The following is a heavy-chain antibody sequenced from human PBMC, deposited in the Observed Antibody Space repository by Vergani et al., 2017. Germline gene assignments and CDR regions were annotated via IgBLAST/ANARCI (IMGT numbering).Heavy chain of an antibody. V-gene: IGHV4-39*01. Sequence: QLQLQESGPGLVKPSATLSLICSVSGASIRSSNYYWGWIRQPPGKGLEWIASIYYSGSTYYNPSLKSRVTISGDTSKNQFSLKLSSVTAADTAVYFCARHSAVEWLVKLGWIDPWGQGILVTVSS. CDR2: IYYSGST. D-gene: IGHD6-19*01. CDR3: ARHSAVEWLVKLGWIDP. J-gene: IGHJ5*02. CDR1: GASIRSSNYY.